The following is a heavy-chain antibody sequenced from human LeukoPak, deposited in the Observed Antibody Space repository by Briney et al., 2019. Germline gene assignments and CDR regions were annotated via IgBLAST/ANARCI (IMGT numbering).Heavy chain of an antibody. J-gene: IGHJ4*02. Sequence: GGSLRLSCAASGFTFSSNVMHWVRQAPGKGQEWVAFIRYDGSNKYYADSVKGRFTISRDNSKNRLYLQMNSLRAEDTAVYYCAKVGGYDYGYYYFDYWGQGTLVTVSS. CDR2: IRYDGSNK. V-gene: IGHV3-30*02. CDR1: GFTFSSNV. D-gene: IGHD5-12*01. CDR3: AKVGGYDYGYYYFDY.